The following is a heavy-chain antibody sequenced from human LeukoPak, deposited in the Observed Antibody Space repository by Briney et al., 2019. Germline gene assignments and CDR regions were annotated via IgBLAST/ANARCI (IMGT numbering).Heavy chain of an antibody. J-gene: IGHJ5*02. D-gene: IGHD1-26*01. CDR2: ISASSTSI. CDR1: GFTFSDYT. CDR3: ARDGT. Sequence: GGSLRLSCATSGFTFSDYTMNWVRQAPGKGLEWVSFISASSTSIYYADSVRGRFTISRDNAKNSLYRHMNSLRAEDTAVYYCARDGTSGPGTLVTVSS. V-gene: IGHV3-21*01.